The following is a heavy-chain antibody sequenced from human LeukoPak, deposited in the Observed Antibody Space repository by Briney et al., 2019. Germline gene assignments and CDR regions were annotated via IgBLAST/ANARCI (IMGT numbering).Heavy chain of an antibody. CDR3: AGDDHERGGWDLLFYFDY. CDR2: ISYDGNNN. Sequence: PGGSLRLSCVASGFTFSNYGMHWVRQAPGKGLEWVAVISYDGNNNNYADSVRGRFTISRDDSKNTLFLQMNSLRAEDTAMYYCAGDDHERGGWDLLFYFDYWGQGALVTVSS. J-gene: IGHJ4*02. D-gene: IGHD1-26*01. V-gene: IGHV3-30*03. CDR1: GFTFSNYG.